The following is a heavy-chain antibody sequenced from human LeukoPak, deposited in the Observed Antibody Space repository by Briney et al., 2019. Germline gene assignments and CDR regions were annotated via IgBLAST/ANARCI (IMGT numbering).Heavy chain of an antibody. Sequence: GASVKVSCKTSGYSFTDYYIHWVRQAPGQGLEWMGWIKPNSGGTNYAQKFQGRVTMTRDTSISTAYMEPTRLRSDDTAVYYCARDIFWDSETYYFDYWGQGTLVTVSS. CDR2: IKPNSGGT. J-gene: IGHJ4*02. D-gene: IGHD1-26*01. CDR3: ARDIFWDSETYYFDY. CDR1: GYSFTDYY. V-gene: IGHV1-2*02.